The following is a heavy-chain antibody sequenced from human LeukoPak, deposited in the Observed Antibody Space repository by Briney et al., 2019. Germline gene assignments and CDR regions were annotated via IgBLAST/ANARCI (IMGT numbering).Heavy chain of an antibody. CDR3: AREIGGATSFDY. D-gene: IGHD1-26*01. Sequence: ASVKVSCKASGYTFTDYYMHWVRQAPRQGLEWMGRINPNSGGTDYAQKFQGRVTMTRDTSINTAYMELSRLRSDDTAVYYCAREIGGATSFDYWGQGTLVTVSS. J-gene: IGHJ4*02. CDR2: INPNSGGT. CDR1: GYTFTDYY. V-gene: IGHV1-2*06.